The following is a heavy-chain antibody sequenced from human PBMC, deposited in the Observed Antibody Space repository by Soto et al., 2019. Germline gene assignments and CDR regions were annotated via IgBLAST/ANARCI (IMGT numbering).Heavy chain of an antibody. J-gene: IGHJ5*02. V-gene: IGHV2-5*01. CDR2: IYCNDDK. Sequence: SGPTRARPTPTLPLTCTFSGFSLSTSGVGVGWISYRTGVVMEGLALIYCNDDKRYSPSLKSRLTITKDTSKNQVVLTMTNMDPVDTATYYCAHRLPYYDILTGYYGGNWFDPWGQGTMFTVSS. CDR3: AHRLPYYDILTGYYGGNWFDP. CDR1: GFSLSTSGVG. D-gene: IGHD3-9*01.